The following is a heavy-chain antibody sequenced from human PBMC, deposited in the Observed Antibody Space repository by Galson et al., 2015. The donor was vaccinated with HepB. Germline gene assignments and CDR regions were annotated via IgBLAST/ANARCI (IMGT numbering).Heavy chain of an antibody. V-gene: IGHV3-7*05. CDR1: EFILSMYW. CDR3: ARVKRGEWYSFYYYGMDV. J-gene: IGHJ6*02. D-gene: IGHD3-10*01. CDR2: IKEDGSEK. Sequence: LRLSCAASEFILSMYWMNWVRQAPGRGLEWVANIKEDGSEKNYVDSVKGRFTISSDNAKNSPYLQMNSLRAEDTAVYYCARVKRGEWYSFYYYGMDVWGQGTTVTVSS.